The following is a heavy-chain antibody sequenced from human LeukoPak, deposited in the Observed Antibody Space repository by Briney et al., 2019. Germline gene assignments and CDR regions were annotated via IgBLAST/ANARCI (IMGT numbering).Heavy chain of an antibody. Sequence: GGSLRLSCTASGFTFGDYAMSWVRQAPGKGLEWVGFIRSKAYGGTTEYAASVKGRFTISRDDSKSIAYLQMNSLKTEGTAVYYCKGGSYSRGFDYWGQGTLVTVSS. D-gene: IGHD1-26*01. CDR2: IRSKAYGGTT. CDR1: GFTFGDYA. J-gene: IGHJ4*02. V-gene: IGHV3-49*04. CDR3: KGGSYSRGFDY.